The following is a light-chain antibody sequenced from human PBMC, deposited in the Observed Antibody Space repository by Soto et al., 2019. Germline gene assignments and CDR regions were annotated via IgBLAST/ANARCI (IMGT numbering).Light chain of an antibody. V-gene: IGKV1-5*01. CDR1: QTIGSW. CDR2: DAS. Sequence: DIQMTQSPSTLSASVGDRVTITCRASQTIGSWLAWYQQKPGKAPKLLIFDASSLESGVPSRFSGSGSGTHFTLTISSLQPYDFATYYCQQYNNYSNTFGQGTKVEV. CDR3: QQYNNYSNT. J-gene: IGKJ2*01.